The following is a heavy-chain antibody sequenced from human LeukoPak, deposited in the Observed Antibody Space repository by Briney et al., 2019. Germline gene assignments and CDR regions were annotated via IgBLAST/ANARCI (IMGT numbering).Heavy chain of an antibody. D-gene: IGHD3-10*01. Sequence: GRSLRLSCVASGFTLRNYAMHWVRQVPGKGLEWISGISFNSDRIDYADSVKGRFTISRDNANNSLYLQMNSLTTEDTAWYFCAKAKGFAAMYYFDYWGQGALVTVPS. CDR3: AKAKGFAAMYYFDY. CDR2: ISFNSDRI. V-gene: IGHV3-9*01. J-gene: IGHJ4*02. CDR1: GFTLRNYA.